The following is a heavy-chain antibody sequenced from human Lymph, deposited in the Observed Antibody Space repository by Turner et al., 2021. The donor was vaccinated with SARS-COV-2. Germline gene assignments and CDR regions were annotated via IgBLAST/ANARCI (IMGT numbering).Heavy chain of an antibody. D-gene: IGHD2-15*01. CDR3: ATVLCSGGSCYYYGMDV. V-gene: IGHV1-24*01. CDR2: FDPEDGET. Sequence: QVQLVQSRAEVKKPGASMKVSCKVSGYTLTELSMHWVRQAPGKGLEWVGGFDPEDGETIYAQKFQGRVTMTEDTSTDTAYMELSSLRSEDTAVYYCATVLCSGGSCYYYGMDVWGQGTTVTVSS. J-gene: IGHJ6*02. CDR1: GYTLTELS.